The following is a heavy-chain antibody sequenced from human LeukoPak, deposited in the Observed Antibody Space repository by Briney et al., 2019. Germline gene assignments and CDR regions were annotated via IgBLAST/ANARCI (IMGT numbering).Heavy chain of an antibody. V-gene: IGHV4-39*07. D-gene: IGHD2-15*01. CDR2: IYSSGST. CDR1: GVSISSGSNY. J-gene: IGHJ5*02. CDR3: ARVVVPGWFDP. Sequence: SETLSLTCSVSGVSISSGSNYWGWIRQPPGKTLEWIGSIYSSGSTYYNPSLKSRVIILIDTSKNQFSLKLSSVTAADTAVYYCARVVVPGWFDPWGQGTLVTVSS.